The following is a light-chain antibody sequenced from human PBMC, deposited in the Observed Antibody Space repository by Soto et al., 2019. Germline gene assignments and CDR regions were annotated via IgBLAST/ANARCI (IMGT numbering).Light chain of an antibody. J-gene: IGKJ4*01. CDR1: QHISSW. V-gene: IGKV1-12*01. Sequence: DIQMTQSPSSVSASVGDRVTITCRASQHISSWLAWYQQKPGKAPHLLIYASSRLESGVPSRFSGSGSGTEFTLTISSLQPEDFATYYCQQANSFPFTFGGGTKVEIQ. CDR3: QQANSFPFT. CDR2: ASS.